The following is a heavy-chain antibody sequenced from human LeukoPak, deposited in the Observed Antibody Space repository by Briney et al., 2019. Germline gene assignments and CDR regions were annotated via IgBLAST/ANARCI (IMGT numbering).Heavy chain of an antibody. Sequence: PGGSLRLSCAASGFTFSSYGMHWVRQAPGKGLEWVAVISYDGSNKYYADSVKGRFTISRDNSKNTLYLQMNSLRSEDTAVYYCATLGPPFGVVPGYYYYGMDVWGQGTTVTVSS. V-gene: IGHV3-30*03. D-gene: IGHD3-3*01. CDR3: ATLGPPFGVVPGYYYYGMDV. CDR1: GFTFSSYG. CDR2: ISYDGSNK. J-gene: IGHJ6*02.